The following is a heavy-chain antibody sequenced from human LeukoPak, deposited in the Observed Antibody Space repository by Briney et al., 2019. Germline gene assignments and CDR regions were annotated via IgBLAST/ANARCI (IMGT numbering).Heavy chain of an antibody. CDR3: AREMATKLVAFDI. CDR1: GFSFGSYS. D-gene: IGHD5-24*01. CDR2: ISSSSSYI. J-gene: IGHJ3*02. Sequence: KPGGSLRLSCAASGFSFGSYSMNWVRQAPGKGLEWVSSISSSSSYIYYADSVKGRFTISRDNAKNSLYLQMNSLRAEDTAVYYCAREMATKLVAFDIWGQGTMVTVSS. V-gene: IGHV3-21*01.